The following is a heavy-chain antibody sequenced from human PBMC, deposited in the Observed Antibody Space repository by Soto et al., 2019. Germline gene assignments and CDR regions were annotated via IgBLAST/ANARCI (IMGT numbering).Heavy chain of an antibody. Sequence: PSETLSLTCSVSGVSITSYYWTWIRHPHGKGLEWIGYVYHTGNTYYNPSLKSRVTISLDTSKNQVSLRLRSVTAADTDVYYCAREQYNWKLWGQGTLVTVSS. J-gene: IGHJ4*02. CDR3: AREQYNWKL. V-gene: IGHV4-59*01. CDR1: GVSITSYY. CDR2: VYHTGNT. D-gene: IGHD1-20*01.